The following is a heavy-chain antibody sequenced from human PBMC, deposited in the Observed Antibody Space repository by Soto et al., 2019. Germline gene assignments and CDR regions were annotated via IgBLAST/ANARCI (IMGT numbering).Heavy chain of an antibody. CDR3: AKAAVRGVINFRRLFDY. CDR1: GFTFSSYA. J-gene: IGHJ4*02. CDR2: ISGSGGST. D-gene: IGHD3-10*01. Sequence: EVQLLESGGGLVQPGGSLRLSCAASGFTFSSYAMSWVRQAPGKGLEWVSAISGSGGSTYYADSVKGRFTISRDNSKNTLYLQMNSLRAEDTAVYYCAKAAVRGVINFRRLFDYWGQGTLVTVSS. V-gene: IGHV3-23*01.